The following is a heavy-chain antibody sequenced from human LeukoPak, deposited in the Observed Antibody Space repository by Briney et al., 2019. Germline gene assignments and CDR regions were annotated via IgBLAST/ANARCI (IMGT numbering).Heavy chain of an antibody. CDR1: GGSISTYY. J-gene: IGHJ4*02. D-gene: IGHD2-15*01. CDR3: ARETRYCSGGSCYEPFDY. V-gene: IGHV4-59*01. Sequence: SETLSLTCTVSGGSISTYYWSWIRQPPGKGLEWIGYIYYSGSTNYNPSLKGRVTISVDTSKNQFSLKVSSVTAAGTAVYYCARETRYCSGGSCYEPFDYWGQGTLVTVSS. CDR2: IYYSGST.